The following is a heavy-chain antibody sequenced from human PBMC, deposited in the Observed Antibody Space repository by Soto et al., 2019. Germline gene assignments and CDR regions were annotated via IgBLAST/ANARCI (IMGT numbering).Heavy chain of an antibody. CDR1: GFTFSYYY. Sequence: GGSLRLSCAASGFTFSYYYMSWIRQPPGQGLEWVSYISYSGSTIYYADSVKGRFTISRDNAKNSLYLQMNSLRAEDPAVYYWARDNLAVDIWGQGTMGTGSS. V-gene: IGHV3-11*01. J-gene: IGHJ3*02. CDR2: ISYSGSTI. CDR3: ARDNLAVDI.